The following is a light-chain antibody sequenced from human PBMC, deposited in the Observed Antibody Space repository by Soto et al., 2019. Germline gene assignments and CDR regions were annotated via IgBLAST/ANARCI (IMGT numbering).Light chain of an antibody. V-gene: IGLV2-11*01. Sequence: QSALTQPRSVSGSPGQSVVISCTGTSSDVGAYNYVSWYQQHPGKAPKLMIYDVSRRPSGVPDRFSGSKSGNTASLGISGLQGEDEADYYCSSYAGSLYVVFGGGTKLTVL. CDR1: SSDVGAYNY. CDR2: DVS. J-gene: IGLJ2*01. CDR3: SSYAGSLYVV.